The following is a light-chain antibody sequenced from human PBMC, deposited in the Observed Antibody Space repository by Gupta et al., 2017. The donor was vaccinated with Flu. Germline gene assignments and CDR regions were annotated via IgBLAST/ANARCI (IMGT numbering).Light chain of an antibody. CDR1: ENVADN. CDR3: QQYHIWLPYT. CDR2: GAS. V-gene: IGKV3-15*01. J-gene: IGKJ2*01. Sequence: EIVMTQSPDTLSVSPGERATLSCRASENVADNLAWFQQKPGQAPRLLIYGASTRATGIPARFSGSGSGTEFTLTISGLQSEDFAVYFCQQYHIWLPYTFGLGTKLQIK.